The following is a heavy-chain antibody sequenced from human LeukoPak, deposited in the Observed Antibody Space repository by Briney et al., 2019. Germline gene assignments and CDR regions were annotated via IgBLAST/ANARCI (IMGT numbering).Heavy chain of an antibody. CDR3: AKDIMVRSWYPNYFDY. CDR2: ISWNSGSI. CDR1: GFTFDDYA. D-gene: IGHD6-13*01. Sequence: PGGSLRLSCAASGFTFDDYAMHWVRQAPGKSLEWVSGISWNSGSIGYADSVKGRFTISRDNAKNSLYLQMNSLRAEDTALYYCAKDIMVRSWYPNYFDYWGQGTLVTVSS. V-gene: IGHV3-9*01. J-gene: IGHJ4*02.